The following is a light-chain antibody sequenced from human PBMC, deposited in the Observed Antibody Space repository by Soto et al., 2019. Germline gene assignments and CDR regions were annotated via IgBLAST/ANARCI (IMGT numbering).Light chain of an antibody. Sequence: DIQMTQSPFTLSASVGDRGTITCRARQSVSSRLACQQQKPGKAPKVLIYDASDLKSGDPSRFSGSGTGTELTLTISSLQPDDFATYYCQQYNSYQRTLGQGTTVDLK. CDR3: QQYNSYQRT. CDR1: QSVSSR. J-gene: IGKJ1*01. V-gene: IGKV1-5*01. CDR2: DAS.